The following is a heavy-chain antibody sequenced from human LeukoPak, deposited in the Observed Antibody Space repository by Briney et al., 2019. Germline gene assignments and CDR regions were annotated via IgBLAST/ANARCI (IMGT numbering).Heavy chain of an antibody. V-gene: IGHV1-18*01. CDR1: GYTFTSYG. J-gene: IGHJ4*02. CDR2: INAYNGDT. CDR3: ARDGSGVWFDY. D-gene: IGHD3-10*01. Sequence: APVKVSCKASGYTFTSYGISWVRQAPGQGLEWMAWINAYNGDTNYAQKFQGRVTLTTDTSTSTAYMELRSLRSDDTAVYYCARDGSGVWFDYWGQGTLVTVSS.